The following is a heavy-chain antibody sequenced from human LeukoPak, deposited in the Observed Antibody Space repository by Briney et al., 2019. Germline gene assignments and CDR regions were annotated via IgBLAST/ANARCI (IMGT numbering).Heavy chain of an antibody. CDR3: ARREGYYDSSGYLHFDY. V-gene: IGHV4-4*07. Sequence: SETLSLTCTVSGGSISSYYWSWIRQPAGKGLEWIGRIYTSGSTNYNPSLKSRVTISVDKSKKQFSLKLSSVTAADTAVYYCARREGYYDSSGYLHFDYWGQGTLVTVSS. D-gene: IGHD3-22*01. J-gene: IGHJ4*02. CDR2: IYTSGST. CDR1: GGSISSYY.